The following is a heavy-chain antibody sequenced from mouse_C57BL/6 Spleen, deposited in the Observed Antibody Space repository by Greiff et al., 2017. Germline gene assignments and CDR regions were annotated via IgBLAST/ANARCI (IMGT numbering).Heavy chain of an antibody. D-gene: IGHD1-1*01. J-gene: IGHJ2*01. CDR1: GFNIKDDY. CDR2: IDPENGDT. V-gene: IGHV14-4*01. CDR3: TTPYYYGYY. Sequence: EVQLQQSGAELVRPGASVKLSCTASGFNIKDDYMHWVKQRPEQGLEWIGWIDPENGDTEYASKIQGKATITADTSSNTAYLRLSSLTSEDTSVYYCTTPYYYGYYWGQGTTLTVSS.